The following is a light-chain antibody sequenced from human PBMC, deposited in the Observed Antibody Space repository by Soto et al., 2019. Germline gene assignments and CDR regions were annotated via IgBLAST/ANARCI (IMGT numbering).Light chain of an antibody. CDR3: QQNYRTPYT. Sequence: DVEMTQSPSSLSASVGDSVTITCRAGQSIGAYLNWYQQKPGRAPNLLIWGATHLQKGVPYKFTGRGSGTDFTLTVSGLQPEDVATYYCQQNYRTPYTFGQGTRVEI. CDR1: QSIGAY. J-gene: IGKJ2*01. V-gene: IGKV1-39*01. CDR2: GAT.